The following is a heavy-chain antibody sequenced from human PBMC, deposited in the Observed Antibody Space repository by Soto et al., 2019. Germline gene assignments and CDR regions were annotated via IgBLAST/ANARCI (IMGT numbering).Heavy chain of an antibody. CDR1: GGSIRSSSYF. D-gene: IGHD2-15*01. Sequence: PSETLSLTCNVSGGSIRSSSYFWGWIRQPPGKGLEWIGTIYNSGNTFHNPSLKSRVTIFGDTSKNQFSLKLSSLTAADTFVYYCASYCSGGTCEREVVFDIWGQGTMVTVSS. J-gene: IGHJ3*02. V-gene: IGHV4-39*01. CDR3: ASYCSGGTCEREVVFDI. CDR2: IYNSGNT.